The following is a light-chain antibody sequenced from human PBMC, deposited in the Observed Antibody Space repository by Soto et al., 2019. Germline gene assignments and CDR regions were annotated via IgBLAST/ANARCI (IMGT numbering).Light chain of an antibody. V-gene: IGLV1-40*01. CDR3: QSYDSSLSGYVV. J-gene: IGLJ2*01. CDR2: GNS. CDR1: SSNIGAGYD. Sequence: QAVVTQPPSVSGAPGQRVTISCTGSSSNIGAGYDVHWYQQLPGTVPKLLIYGNSNRPSGVPDRFSGSKSGTSASLAITGLQAEDEADYYCQSYDSSLSGYVVFGGGTKVTVL.